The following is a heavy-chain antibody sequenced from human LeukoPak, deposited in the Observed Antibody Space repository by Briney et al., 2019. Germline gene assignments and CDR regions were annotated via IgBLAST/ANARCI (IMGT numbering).Heavy chain of an antibody. CDR2: IYHSGTT. V-gene: IGHV4-39*02. J-gene: IGHJ4*02. CDR3: ARDDLWEGITYSDY. D-gene: IGHD3-10*01. CDR1: GASISSGGYN. Sequence: SETLSLTCTVSGASISSGGYNWGWIRQPPGKGLEWIGSIYHSGTTSYNPALKSRVTISVDTSKTQFSLKLSSVTAADTAVYYCARDDLWEGITYSDYWGQGTLVTVAS.